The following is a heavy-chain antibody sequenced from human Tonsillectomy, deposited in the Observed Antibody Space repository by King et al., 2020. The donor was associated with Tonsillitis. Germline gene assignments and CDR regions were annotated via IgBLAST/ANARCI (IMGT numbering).Heavy chain of an antibody. CDR1: GGTFSSYA. CDR2: IIPILGIA. Sequence: QLVQSGAEVKKPGSSVKVSCKASGGTFSSYAISWVRQAPGQGLEWMGRIIPILGIANYAQKFQGRVTITADKSTSTAYMELSSLRSEDTAVYYCARGIVVPAAIGGYYYYMDVWGKGTTVTVSS. J-gene: IGHJ6*03. V-gene: IGHV1-69*04. CDR3: ARGIVVPAAIGGYYYYMDV. D-gene: IGHD2-2*02.